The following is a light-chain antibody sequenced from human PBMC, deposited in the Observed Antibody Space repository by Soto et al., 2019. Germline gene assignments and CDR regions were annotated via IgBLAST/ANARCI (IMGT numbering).Light chain of an antibody. J-gene: IGKJ1*01. V-gene: IGKV1-27*01. CDR3: QKYNSAPPWT. CDR2: AAS. CDR1: QGISNY. Sequence: DIQMTQSPSSLSASVGDRVTITCRASQGISNYLAWYQQKPGKVPKLLIYAASTLQPGVPSRFSGSGSGTDFTLTISSLQPEDVATYYCQKYNSAPPWTFGQGTKVEIK.